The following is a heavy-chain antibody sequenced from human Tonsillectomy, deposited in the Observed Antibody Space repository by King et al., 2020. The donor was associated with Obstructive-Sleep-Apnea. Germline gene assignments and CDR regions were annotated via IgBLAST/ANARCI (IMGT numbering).Heavy chain of an antibody. Sequence: VQLQQWGAGLLKPSETLSLTCAVYVGSFSGYYWTWVRQSPDKGLEWIGEINHSGSTNYNPSLKSRVTISVETSKNQYSLNLNSVTAADTAVYYCARSDIVVVVSATKSSNWFDPWGQGTLVTVSS. CDR2: INHSGST. CDR1: VGSFSGYY. CDR3: ARSDIVVVVSATKSSNWFDP. J-gene: IGHJ5*02. D-gene: IGHD2-15*01. V-gene: IGHV4-34*01.